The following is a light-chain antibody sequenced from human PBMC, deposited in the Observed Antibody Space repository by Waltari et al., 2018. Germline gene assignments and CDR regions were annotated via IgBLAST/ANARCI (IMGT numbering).Light chain of an antibody. Sequence: DIRMTQSPSSLSASVGDRDTITCRASQSISSYLNWYQHKPGKAPKLLICAAFTLQSGVPSRFSGSESGTDFTLTISSLQPEDFATYYCQQSYSTPRTFGQGTKLGIK. CDR2: AAF. CDR3: QQSYSTPRT. J-gene: IGKJ2*01. V-gene: IGKV1-39*01. CDR1: QSISSY.